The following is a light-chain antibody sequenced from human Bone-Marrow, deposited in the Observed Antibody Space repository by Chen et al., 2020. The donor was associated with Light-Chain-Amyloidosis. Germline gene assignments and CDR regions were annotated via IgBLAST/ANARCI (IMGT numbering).Light chain of an antibody. J-gene: IGKJ4*01. CDR2: GAS. CDR3: QQRNNWPLT. V-gene: IGKV3-15*01. Sequence: EIVMTQSPATLSVSPGESATLSCRASQNINNNFAWYQQKPGQAPRLLMHGASTRATGIPARFSGSGSGTEFTLTISSLQAEDVAVYYCQQRNNWPLTFGGGTKVEI. CDR1: QNINNN.